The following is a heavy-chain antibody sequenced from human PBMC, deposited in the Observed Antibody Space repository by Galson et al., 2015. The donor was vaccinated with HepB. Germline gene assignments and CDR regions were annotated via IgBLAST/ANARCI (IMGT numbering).Heavy chain of an antibody. CDR1: GGSISSRSYY. CDR2: IYYTGST. J-gene: IGHJ4*02. D-gene: IGHD6-19*01. Sequence: ETLSLTCTVSGGSISSRSYYWAWIRQPPGKGLEWIGNIYYTGSTYYNASLKSRVTISVDTSKNQLSLKLSSVTAADTAVYYCASLGWSSSGFAYWGQGTLVTVSS. V-gene: IGHV4-39*01. CDR3: ASLGWSSSGFAY.